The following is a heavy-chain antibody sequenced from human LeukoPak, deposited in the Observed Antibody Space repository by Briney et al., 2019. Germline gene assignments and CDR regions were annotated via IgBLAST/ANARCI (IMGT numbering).Heavy chain of an antibody. V-gene: IGHV4-59*11. CDR3: ARFGVDYDMDV. J-gene: IGHJ6*02. D-gene: IGHD3-16*01. CDR1: GGSISGHY. CDR2: IHYSGRP. Sequence: PSETLSLTCTVSGGSISGHYWTWIRQPPGKGLEWIGQIHYSGRPDYNPSMKSRVTISVDTSKNQLSLKVTSVTGADTAVYYCARFGVDYDMDVWGQGTTVTVSS.